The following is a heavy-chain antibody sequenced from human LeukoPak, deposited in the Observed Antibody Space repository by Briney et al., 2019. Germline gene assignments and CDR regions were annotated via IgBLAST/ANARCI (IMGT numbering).Heavy chain of an antibody. V-gene: IGHV4-34*01. CDR1: GGSISSYY. Sequence: SETLSLTCTVSGGSISSYYWSWIRQPPGKGLEWIGEINHSGSTNYNPSLKSRVTISVDTSKNQFSLKLSSVTAADTAVYYCAGYIVVVPAAMVMYGMDVWGQGTTVTVSS. D-gene: IGHD2-2*01. J-gene: IGHJ6*02. CDR2: INHSGST. CDR3: AGYIVVVPAAMVMYGMDV.